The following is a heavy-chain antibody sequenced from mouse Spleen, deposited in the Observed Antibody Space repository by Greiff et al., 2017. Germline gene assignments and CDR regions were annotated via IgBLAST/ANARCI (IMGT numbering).Heavy chain of an antibody. CDR2: ISSGGSYT. D-gene: IGHD2-4*01. CDR3: AREDDYDGAWFAY. Sequence: EVKVVESGGGLVKPGGSLKLSCAASGFTFSSYAMSWVRQSPEKRLEWVAEISSGGSYTYYPDTVTGRFTISRDNAKNTLYLEMSSLRSEDTAMYYCAREDDYDGAWFAYWGQGTLVTVSA. CDR1: GFTFSSYA. J-gene: IGHJ3*01. V-gene: IGHV5-9-4*01.